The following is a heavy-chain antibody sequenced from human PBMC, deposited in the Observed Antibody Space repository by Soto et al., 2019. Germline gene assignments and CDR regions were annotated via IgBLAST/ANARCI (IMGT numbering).Heavy chain of an antibody. CDR3: ARGGNYYDSRGGYYYYGMDV. V-gene: IGHV4-30-4*01. J-gene: IGHJ6*02. CDR2: IYYSGST. CDR1: GGSISSGDYY. Sequence: SLTCTVSGGSISSGDYYWSWIRQPPGKGLEWIGYIYYSGSTYYNPSLKSRVTISVDTSKNQFSLKLSSVTAADTAVYYCARGGNYYDSRGGYYYYGMDVWGQGTTVTVSS. D-gene: IGHD3-22*01.